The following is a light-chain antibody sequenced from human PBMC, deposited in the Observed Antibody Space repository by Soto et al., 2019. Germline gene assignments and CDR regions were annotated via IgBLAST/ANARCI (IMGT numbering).Light chain of an antibody. CDR2: DVS. Sequence: IQMTQSPSTLSASIGDRVTITCRASQSINNWLAWYQQKPGKAPNLLIYDVSNLGSGVPSRFSGSGSGTEFTLTISSLQPDDFATYYCQHYNDYVVWTFGQGTKVDIK. V-gene: IGKV1-5*01. CDR3: QHYNDYVVWT. J-gene: IGKJ1*01. CDR1: QSINNW.